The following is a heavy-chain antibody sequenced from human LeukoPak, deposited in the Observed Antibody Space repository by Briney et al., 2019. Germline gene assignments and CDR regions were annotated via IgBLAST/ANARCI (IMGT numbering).Heavy chain of an antibody. V-gene: IGHV1-69*05. Sequence: SVKVSCKASGGTFSSYAISWVRQAPGQGLEWMGGIIPIFGTANYAQKFQGRVTITTDESTSTAYMELSSLRSEDTAVYYCARDPYYYDSSGYSGNFQHWGQGTLVTVSS. CDR3: ARDPYYYDSSGYSGNFQH. CDR1: GGTFSSYA. CDR2: IIPIFGTA. D-gene: IGHD3-22*01. J-gene: IGHJ1*01.